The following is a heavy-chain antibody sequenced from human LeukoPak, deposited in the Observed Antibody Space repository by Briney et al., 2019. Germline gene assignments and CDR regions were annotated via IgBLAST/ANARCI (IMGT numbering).Heavy chain of an antibody. V-gene: IGHV4-34*01. Sequence: PSETLSLTCAVYGGSFSGYYWSWIRQPPGKGLEWIGYIYHSGSTYYNPSLKSRVTISVDRSKNQFSLKLSSVTAADTAVYYCARAQGGYDFWSGYLIDYWGQGTLVTVSS. CDR2: IYHSGST. J-gene: IGHJ4*02. CDR3: ARAQGGYDFWSGYLIDY. D-gene: IGHD3-3*01. CDR1: GGSFSGYY.